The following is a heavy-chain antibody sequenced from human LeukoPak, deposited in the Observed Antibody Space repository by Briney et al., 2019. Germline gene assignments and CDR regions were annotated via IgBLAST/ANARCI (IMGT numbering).Heavy chain of an antibody. CDR2: IYYSGST. Sequence: SETLSLTCTVSGGSISSYYWSWIRQPPGKGLEWIGYIYYSGSTNYNPSLKSRVTISVDTSKNQFSLKLSSVTAADTAVYYCARVLLWFGESYYFDYWGQGTLVTVSS. V-gene: IGHV4-59*08. CDR3: ARVLLWFGESYYFDY. CDR1: GGSISSYY. D-gene: IGHD3-10*01. J-gene: IGHJ4*02.